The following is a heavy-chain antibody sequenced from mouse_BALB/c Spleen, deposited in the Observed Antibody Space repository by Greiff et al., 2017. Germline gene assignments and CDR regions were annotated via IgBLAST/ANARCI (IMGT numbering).Heavy chain of an antibody. CDR3: ARSGPLGYLDV. CDR2: IWGDGST. D-gene: IGHD6-1*01. J-gene: IGHJ1*01. V-gene: IGHV2-6-7*01. CDR1: GFSLTGYG. Sequence: VQLQQSGPGLVAPSQSLSITCTVSGFSLTGYGVNWVRQPPGKGLEWLGMIWGDGSTDYNSALKSRLSISKDNSKSQVFLKMNSLQTDDTARYYGARSGPLGYLDVWGAGTTVTVSS.